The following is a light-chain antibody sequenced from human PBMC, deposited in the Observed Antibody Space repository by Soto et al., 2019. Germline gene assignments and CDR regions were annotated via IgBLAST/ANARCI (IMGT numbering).Light chain of an antibody. J-gene: IGKJ4*01. CDR1: QSVTSSY. CDR2: GAS. CDR3: QQYGSSPR. V-gene: IGKV3-20*01. Sequence: EIVLSQSPGHLSLSPGERATLSCRASQSVTSSYLAWYQQKPGQAPRLLIYGASSRATGIPDRFSGSGSGTDFTLTISRLEPEDFAVYYCQQYGSSPRFGGGTKVEIK.